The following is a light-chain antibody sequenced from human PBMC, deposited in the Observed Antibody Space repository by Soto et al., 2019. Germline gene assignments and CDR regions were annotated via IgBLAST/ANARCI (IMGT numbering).Light chain of an antibody. J-gene: IGLJ1*01. CDR3: SSYTSSRTYV. Sequence: QSALTQPPSVSGSPGQSVTISCTGTGSDVGSYNRVSWYQQPPDTAPKLMLYEVSYRPSGVPDRFSGSKSGNTASLTISGLQAEDEADYYCSSYTSSRTYVFGTGTKVTVL. CDR1: GSDVGSYNR. V-gene: IGLV2-18*02. CDR2: EVS.